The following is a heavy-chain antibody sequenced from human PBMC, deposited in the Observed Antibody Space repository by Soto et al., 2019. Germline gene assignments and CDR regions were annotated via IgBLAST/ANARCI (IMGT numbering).Heavy chain of an antibody. CDR1: GFTFSSYA. V-gene: IGHV3-23*01. CDR2: VSGSGDNT. Sequence: GGSLRLSCVASGFTFSSYAMSWVRQAPGKGLEWGSAVSGSGDNTYYADSVKGRFTISRDNSKNTLYLQMSSLRAEDTALYYCAKRTFIAVAGTLDYWGQGTPVTVSS. CDR3: AKRTFIAVAGTLDY. J-gene: IGHJ4*02. D-gene: IGHD6-19*01.